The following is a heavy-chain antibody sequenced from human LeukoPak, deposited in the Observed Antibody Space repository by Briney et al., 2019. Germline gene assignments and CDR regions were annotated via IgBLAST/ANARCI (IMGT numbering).Heavy chain of an antibody. Sequence: ASVKVSCKASGYTFTSYAMNWVRQAPGQGLEWMGWINTNTGNPTYAQGFTGRFVFSLDTSVSTAYLQISSLKAEDTAVYYCARDGSGLVVAAHFDYWGQGTLVTVSS. J-gene: IGHJ4*02. CDR2: INTNTGNP. CDR3: ARDGSGLVVAAHFDY. V-gene: IGHV7-4-1*02. D-gene: IGHD2-15*01. CDR1: GYTFTSYA.